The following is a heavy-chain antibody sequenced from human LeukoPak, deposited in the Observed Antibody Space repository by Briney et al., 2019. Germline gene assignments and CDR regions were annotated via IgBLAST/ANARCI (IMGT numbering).Heavy chain of an antibody. J-gene: IGHJ5*02. V-gene: IGHV4-59*01. CDR3: ARGGNYWPQWWFDP. CDR2: IYYSGST. CDR1: GGSISSYY. D-gene: IGHD1-26*01. Sequence: SETLSLTCTVSGGSISSYYWSWIRQPPGKGLEWIGYIYYSGSTDYNPSLKSRVTMSLDASKNQFSLELNSVTPADTAVYYCARGGNYWPQWWFDPWGRGTLVSVSS.